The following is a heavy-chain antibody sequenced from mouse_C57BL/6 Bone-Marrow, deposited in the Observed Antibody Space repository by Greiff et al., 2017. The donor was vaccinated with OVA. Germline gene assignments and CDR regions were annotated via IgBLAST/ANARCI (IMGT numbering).Heavy chain of an antibody. CDR3: ARHDYLFAY. D-gene: IGHD2-4*01. CDR2: ISNGGGST. CDR1: GFTFSDYY. J-gene: IGHJ3*01. Sequence: EVQGVESGGGLVQPGGSLKLSCAASGFTFSDYYMYWVRQTPEKRLEWVAYISNGGGSTYYPDTVKGRFTISRDNAKNTLYLQMSRLKSEDTAMYYCARHDYLFAYWGQGTLVTVSA. V-gene: IGHV5-12*01.